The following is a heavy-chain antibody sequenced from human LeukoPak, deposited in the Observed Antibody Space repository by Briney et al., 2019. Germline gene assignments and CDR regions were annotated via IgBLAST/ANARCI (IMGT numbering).Heavy chain of an antibody. CDR3: AKGLDYDSSGYYSY. J-gene: IGHJ4*02. V-gene: IGHV3-9*01. CDR1: GFTFDDYA. CDR2: ISWNSGSI. Sequence: PGRSLRLSCAASGFTFDDYAMHWVRQAPGKGLEWVSGISWNSGSIGYADSVKGRFTISRDNAKNSLYLQMNSLRAEDTALYYCAKGLDYDSSGYYSYWGQGTLVTVSS. D-gene: IGHD3-22*01.